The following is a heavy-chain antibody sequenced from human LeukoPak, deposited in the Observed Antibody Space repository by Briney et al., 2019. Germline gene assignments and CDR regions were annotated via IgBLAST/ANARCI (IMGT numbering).Heavy chain of an antibody. CDR1: GFTFSNYW. D-gene: IGHD6-6*01. J-gene: IGHJ4*02. CDR3: ARGSSSNPYYYEY. CDR2: INGDGSST. Sequence: GGSLRLSCAASGFTFSNYWMHWVRQAPGKGLVWVSRINGDGSSTSYADSVRGRVTISRDYAKNTLYLQMISLRAEDTAVYYCARGSSSNPYYYEYWGQGAQVTVSS. V-gene: IGHV3-74*01.